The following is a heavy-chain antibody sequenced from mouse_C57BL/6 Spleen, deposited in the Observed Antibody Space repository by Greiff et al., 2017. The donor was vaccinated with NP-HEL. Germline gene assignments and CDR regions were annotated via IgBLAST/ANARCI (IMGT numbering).Heavy chain of an antibody. D-gene: IGHD1-1*01. CDR3: ANYYGSSYDYAMDY. CDR1: GYAFSSSW. Sequence: VQLQQSGPELVKPGASVKISCKASGYAFSSSWMNWVKQRPGKGLEWIGRIYPGDGDTNYNGKVKGKAKLTADKSSSTAYMQLSSLTSEDSAVYFCANYYGSSYDYAMDYWGQGTSVTVSS. CDR2: IYPGDGDT. J-gene: IGHJ4*01. V-gene: IGHV1-82*01.